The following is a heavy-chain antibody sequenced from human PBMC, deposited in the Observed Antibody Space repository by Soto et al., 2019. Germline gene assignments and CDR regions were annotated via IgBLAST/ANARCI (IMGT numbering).Heavy chain of an antibody. D-gene: IGHD6-6*01. Sequence: QVQLVQSGAEVKKPGSSVKVSCKASGGTFSSYAISWVRQAPGQGLEWMGGIIPIFGTANYAQKFQGRLTITADESTSTAYMELSSLRSEDTAVYYCASREISSSSPPYYYGMDVWGQGTTVTVSS. CDR2: IIPIFGTA. CDR1: GGTFSSYA. V-gene: IGHV1-69*01. CDR3: ASREISSSSPPYYYGMDV. J-gene: IGHJ6*02.